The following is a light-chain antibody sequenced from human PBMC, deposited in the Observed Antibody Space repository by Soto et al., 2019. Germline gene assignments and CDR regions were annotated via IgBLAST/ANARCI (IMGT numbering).Light chain of an antibody. CDR1: SSDVGGYNY. V-gene: IGLV2-8*01. Sequence: QSALTQPPSASGSPGQSVTISCTGTSSDVGGYNYVSWYQQHPGKVPKLMVYEVNKRPSGVPDRFSGSKSGNTASLPVSGLQDEDDAAYYCTSYAGGNNVFGTGTKLTVL. CDR2: EVN. CDR3: TSYAGGNNV. J-gene: IGLJ1*01.